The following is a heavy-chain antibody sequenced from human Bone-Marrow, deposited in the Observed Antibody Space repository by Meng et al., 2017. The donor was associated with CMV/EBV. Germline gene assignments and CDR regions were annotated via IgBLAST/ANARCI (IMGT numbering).Heavy chain of an antibody. V-gene: IGHV1-18*01. CDR2: ISAYNGNT. D-gene: IGHD3-10*01. CDR1: GYTFTSYG. J-gene: IGHJ6*02. CDR3: ARVGTYYYGSGSYLDSRRNDYYGMDV. Sequence: ASVKVSCKASGYTFTSYGTSWVRQAPGQGLEWMGWISAYNGNTNYAQKLQGRVTMTTDTCTSTAYMELGSLRSDDTAVYYCARVGTYYYGSGSYLDSRRNDYYGMDVWGQGTTVTVSS.